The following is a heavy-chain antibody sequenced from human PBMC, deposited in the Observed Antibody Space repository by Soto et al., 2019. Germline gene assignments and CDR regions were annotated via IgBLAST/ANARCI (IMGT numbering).Heavy chain of an antibody. CDR3: AMDPDSRDWWFDP. J-gene: IGHJ5*02. CDR1: GFTVSSNY. CDR2: IYSGGST. V-gene: IGHV3-66*01. D-gene: IGHD3-22*01. Sequence: EVQLVESGGGLVQPGGSLRLSCAASGFTVSSNYMSWVRQAPGKGLEWVSVIYSGGSTYYADSVKGRFTISRDNSKNTLYLQMNSVRAEDTAVYYCAMDPDSRDWWFDPWGQGTLVTVSS.